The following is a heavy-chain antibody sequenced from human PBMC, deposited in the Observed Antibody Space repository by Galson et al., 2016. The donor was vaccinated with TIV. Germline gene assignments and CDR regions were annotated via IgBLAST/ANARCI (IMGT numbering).Heavy chain of an antibody. J-gene: IGHJ4*02. CDR3: ARDRGGSGDFDY. CDR1: GYTLTNYG. D-gene: IGHD3-16*01. V-gene: IGHV1-3*01. Sequence: SVKVSCKASGYTLTNYGISWVRQAPGQRPQWMGWINPDNGDTGYSQKLLGRATITRNTSASTAYMELSSLRYEDTAIYYCARDRGGSGDFDYWGQGSLVTVSS. CDR2: INPDNGDT.